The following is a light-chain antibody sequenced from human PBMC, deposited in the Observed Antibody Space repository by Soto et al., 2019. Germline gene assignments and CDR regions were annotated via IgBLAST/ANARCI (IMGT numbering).Light chain of an antibody. Sequence: DVVMTQTLLSLSVAPGQPASISCTSSQSLLHITGETFLFWYLQKPGQSPQLLIYEVSTRVSGVPDRFSGSGSGTDFTLEISRVETDDVGIYYCMQSTQLPPTCGQGTRREIK. CDR3: MQSTQLPPT. CDR2: EVS. J-gene: IGKJ5*01. V-gene: IGKV2D-29*02. CDR1: QSLLHITGETF.